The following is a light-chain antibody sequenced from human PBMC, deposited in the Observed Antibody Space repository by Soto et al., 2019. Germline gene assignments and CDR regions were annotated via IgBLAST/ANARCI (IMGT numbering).Light chain of an antibody. V-gene: IGKV1-33*01. CDR1: QDISNY. CDR2: AAS. J-gene: IGKJ3*01. Sequence: DIQMTQSPSSLSASVGDRVTITCQASQDISNYLNWYQQKPGKAPKLLLYAASQLQTEVPSRFCGSGSGTDFSFTISSVQPEDIATYYCQQYDNLPPFTVGPGTKVDIK. CDR3: QQYDNLPPFT.